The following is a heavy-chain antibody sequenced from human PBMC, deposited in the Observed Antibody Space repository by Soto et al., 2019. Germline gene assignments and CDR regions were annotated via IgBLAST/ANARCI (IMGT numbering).Heavy chain of an antibody. Sequence: QVQVLESGGGLVKPGGSQRLSCVTSGFTFSDYYMGLVRQAPGKGLELMSYISGSGSYTLYADSVKGRFTVSRDNAYKSLSLLMSSRRGADTDMYYWVRGSSRFYGGRKEFGAFGIWGLGTVVTVSS. D-gene: IGHD3-3*01. CDR1: GFTFSDYY. V-gene: IGHV3-11*06. J-gene: IGHJ3*02. CDR3: VRGSSRFYGGRKEFGAFGI. CDR2: ISGSGSYT.